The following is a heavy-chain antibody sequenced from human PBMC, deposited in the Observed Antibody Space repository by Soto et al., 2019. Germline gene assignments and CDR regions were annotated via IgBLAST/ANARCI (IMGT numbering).Heavy chain of an antibody. CDR2: IIPIFGTA. CDR1: GGTFSSYA. V-gene: IGHV1-69*01. CDR3: PRVAYCGGDCYSPADY. D-gene: IGHD2-21*02. Sequence: QVQLVQSGAEVKKPGSSVKVSCKASGGTFSSYAISWVRQAPGQGLEWMGGIIPIFGTAIYAQKFQGRVTITADESTSTAYMELSSLRSEDTAVYYCPRVAYCGGDCYSPADYWGQGTLVTISS. J-gene: IGHJ4*02.